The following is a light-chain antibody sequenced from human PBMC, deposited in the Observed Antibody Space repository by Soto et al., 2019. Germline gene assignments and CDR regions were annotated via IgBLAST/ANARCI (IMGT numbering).Light chain of an antibody. CDR2: GDY. Sequence: QSVLTQPPSASGTPGQRVTISCSGSPSNIGSNTVSWYQQFSGSAPRLIMYGDYRRPSGVPDRFSGSKSGASASLAISGLRSEDEADYYCATWDDSLSGVAFGGGTKLTVL. V-gene: IGLV1-44*01. CDR3: ATWDDSLSGVA. J-gene: IGLJ2*01. CDR1: PSNIGSNT.